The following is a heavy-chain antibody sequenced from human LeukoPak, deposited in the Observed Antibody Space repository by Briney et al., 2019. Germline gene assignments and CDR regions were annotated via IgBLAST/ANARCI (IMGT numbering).Heavy chain of an antibody. D-gene: IGHD2-8*02. CDR2: ISAYNGNT. CDR3: ARDPGSSQVGTGGSYYDY. CDR1: GYTFTSYG. J-gene: IGHJ4*02. V-gene: IGHV1-18*01. Sequence: GASVKVSCKASGYTFTSYGISWVRQAPGQGLEWMGWISAYNGNTNYAQKLQGRVTMTTDTSTSTAYMELRSLRSDDTAVYYCARDPGSSQVGTGGSYYDYWGQGTLVTVSS.